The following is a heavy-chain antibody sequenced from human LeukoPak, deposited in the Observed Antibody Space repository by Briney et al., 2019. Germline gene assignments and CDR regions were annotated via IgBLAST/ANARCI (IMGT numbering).Heavy chain of an antibody. V-gene: IGHV1-2*02. CDR3: ARGEYSSSWRSYGVDV. Sequence: GASVKVSCKASGYTFTGYYMHWVRQAPGQGLEWMGWINPNSGGTNYAQKFQGRVTMTRDTSISTAYMELSRLRSDDTAVYYCARGEYSSSWRSYGVDVWGQGTTVTVSS. CDR2: INPNSGGT. J-gene: IGHJ6*02. CDR1: GYTFTGYY. D-gene: IGHD6-13*01.